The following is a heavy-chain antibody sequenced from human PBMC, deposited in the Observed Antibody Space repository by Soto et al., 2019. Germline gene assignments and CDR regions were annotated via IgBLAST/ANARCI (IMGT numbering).Heavy chain of an antibody. CDR3: ARQHSISWGNWFDP. CDR2: IYYSGST. D-gene: IGHD3-16*01. Sequence: QVQLQESGPGLVKPSQTLSLTCTVSGGSISSGGYYWSWIRQHPGKGLEWIGYIYYSGSTYYNPSLKSRVTISVDTSKNQSSLKLSSVTAADTAVYYCARQHSISWGNWFDPWGQGTLVTVSS. J-gene: IGHJ5*02. V-gene: IGHV4-31*03. CDR1: GGSISSGGYY.